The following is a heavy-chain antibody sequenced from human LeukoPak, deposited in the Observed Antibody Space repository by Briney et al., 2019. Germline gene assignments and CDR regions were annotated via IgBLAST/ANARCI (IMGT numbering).Heavy chain of an antibody. CDR2: INHSGST. Sequence: SETLSLTCAVYGGSFSGYYWSWIRQPPGKGLEWIGEINHSGSTNYNPSLKSRVTISVDTSKNQFSLKLSSVTAADTAVNYCARIVVPAAKFYYYYMDVWGKGTTVTVSS. J-gene: IGHJ6*03. V-gene: IGHV4-34*01. CDR1: GGSFSGYY. CDR3: ARIVVPAAKFYYYYMDV. D-gene: IGHD2-2*01.